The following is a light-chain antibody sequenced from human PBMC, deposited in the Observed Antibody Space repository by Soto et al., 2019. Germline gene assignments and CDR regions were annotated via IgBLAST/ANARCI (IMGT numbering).Light chain of an antibody. V-gene: IGLV2-23*01. CDR3: CSYAGSSTLL. J-gene: IGLJ2*01. Sequence: QSVLTQPASVSGSPGQSITISCTGTSSDIGNYNLVSWYQQHPGRAPKLMIYEDSQRPSGVSDRFSGSKSGNTASLTISGLQAEDEADYYCCSYAGSSTLLFGGGTKLTVL. CDR1: SSDIGNYNL. CDR2: EDS.